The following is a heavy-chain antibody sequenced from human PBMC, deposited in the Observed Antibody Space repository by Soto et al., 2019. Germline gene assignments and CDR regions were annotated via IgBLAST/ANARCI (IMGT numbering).Heavy chain of an antibody. CDR3: AAGVFYYYGMDV. Sequence: EVQLVESGGGLVQPGGSLRLSCAASGFTFSSYSMNWVRQAPGKGLEWVSYISSSSSTIYYADSVKGRFTISRDNAKNSLYLQMNSLRDEDTAVYYCAAGVFYYYGMDVWGQGTTVTVSS. V-gene: IGHV3-48*02. J-gene: IGHJ6*02. D-gene: IGHD3-10*01. CDR1: GFTFSSYS. CDR2: ISSSSSTI.